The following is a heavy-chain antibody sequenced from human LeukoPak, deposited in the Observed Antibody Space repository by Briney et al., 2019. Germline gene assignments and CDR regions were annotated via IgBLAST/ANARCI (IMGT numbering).Heavy chain of an antibody. Sequence: GGSLRLSCAASGFTFSSYSMNWVRQAPGKGLEWVSSISSSSSYIYYADSVKGRFTISRDNAKNSLYLQMNSLRAEDTAVYYCARDNGPGLWDYFDYGGQGTLVTVPS. J-gene: IGHJ4*02. CDR1: GFTFSSYS. V-gene: IGHV3-21*01. CDR2: ISSSSSYI. D-gene: IGHD3-16*01. CDR3: ARDNGPGLWDYFDY.